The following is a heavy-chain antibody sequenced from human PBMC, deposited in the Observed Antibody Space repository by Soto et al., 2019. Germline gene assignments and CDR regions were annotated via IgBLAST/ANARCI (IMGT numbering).Heavy chain of an antibody. D-gene: IGHD6-13*01. CDR1: GGSISSSSYY. V-gene: IGHV4-39*01. Sequence: QLQLQESGPGLVKPSETLSLTCTVSGGSISSSSYYWGWIRQPPGKGLEWIGSIYYSGSTYYNPSLKSRVTISVDTSKNQYSLKLSSVTAAHTAVYYCARPSPTQYSSSSAGGDYWGQGTLVTVSS. CDR2: IYYSGST. J-gene: IGHJ4*02. CDR3: ARPSPTQYSSSSAGGDY.